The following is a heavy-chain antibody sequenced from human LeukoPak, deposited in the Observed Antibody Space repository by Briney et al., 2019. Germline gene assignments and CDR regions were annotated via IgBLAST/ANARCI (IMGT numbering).Heavy chain of an antibody. CDR3: ATFRWGVGFEY. Sequence: KPSETLSLTCAVYGGSFSGYYWSWIRQPPGKGLEWIGEINHSGSTNYNPSLKSRVTISVDTSKNQFSLKLNSLTAADTAVYYCATFRWGVGFEYWGQGTLATVSS. D-gene: IGHD3-16*01. CDR2: INHSGST. V-gene: IGHV4-34*01. J-gene: IGHJ4*02. CDR1: GGSFSGYY.